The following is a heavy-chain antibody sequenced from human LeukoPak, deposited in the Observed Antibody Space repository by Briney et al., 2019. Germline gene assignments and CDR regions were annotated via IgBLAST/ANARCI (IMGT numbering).Heavy chain of an antibody. V-gene: IGHV1-46*01. CDR1: GYTFTSYY. J-gene: IGHJ4*02. CDR2: INPSGGST. Sequence: ASVKVSCKASGYTFTSYYMHWVRQAPGQGLEWMGIINPSGGSTSYAQKFQGRVTMTRDTSTSTVYMELSSLRSEDTAVYYCARDSSLWFGELTPTSTPYGSDYWGQGTLVTVSS. D-gene: IGHD3-10*01. CDR3: ARDSSLWFGELTPTSTPYGSDY.